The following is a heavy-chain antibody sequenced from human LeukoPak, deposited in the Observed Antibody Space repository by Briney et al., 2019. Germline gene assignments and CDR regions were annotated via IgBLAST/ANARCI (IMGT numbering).Heavy chain of an antibody. J-gene: IGHJ6*03. Sequence: GTSLRLSCAASGFTFSSYAMHWVRQAPGKGLEWVALISYDGSNKYYADSVKGRFTISRDNSKNTLYLQMNSLRAEDTAVYYCARSAPPFPQPNYYYYYYMDVWGKGTTVTVSS. V-gene: IGHV3-30-3*01. CDR2: ISYDGSNK. CDR3: ARSAPPFPQPNYYYYYYMDV. CDR1: GFTFSSYA. D-gene: IGHD3-16*01.